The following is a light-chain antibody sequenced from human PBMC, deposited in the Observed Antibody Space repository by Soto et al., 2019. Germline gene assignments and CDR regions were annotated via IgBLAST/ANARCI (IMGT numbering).Light chain of an antibody. J-gene: IGKJ5*01. CDR2: GAS. CDR1: QSVSSN. CDR3: QQYNNWPPIT. Sequence: EIVMTQSPATLSVSSGEGASVFFRASQSVSSNLAWYQQKPGQAPRLIIYGASTRANGIPDRFSGSGSGTAFTLTISSLQSEDFAVYYCQQYNNWPPITFGQGTRLEIK. V-gene: IGKV3-15*01.